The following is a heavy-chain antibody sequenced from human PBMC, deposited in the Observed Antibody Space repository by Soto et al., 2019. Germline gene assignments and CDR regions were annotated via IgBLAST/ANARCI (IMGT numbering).Heavy chain of an antibody. CDR3: AREYRGSYYYYGMDV. D-gene: IGHD5-18*01. J-gene: IGHJ6*02. Sequence: QVQLVQSGAEVKKPGASVKVSCKASGYTFTSYYMHWVRQAPGQGLEWMGIINPSGGSTSYAQKFQGRVTMTRDTSTSTVYLELSSLRSEDTAVYYCAREYRGSYYYYGMDVWGQGTTVTVSS. CDR1: GYTFTSYY. V-gene: IGHV1-46*01. CDR2: INPSGGST.